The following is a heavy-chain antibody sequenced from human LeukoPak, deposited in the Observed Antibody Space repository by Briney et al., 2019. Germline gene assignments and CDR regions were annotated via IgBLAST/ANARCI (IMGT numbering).Heavy chain of an antibody. CDR2: VSYDGSNK. Sequence: PGGSLRLSCAASGFTFSSSAMHWVRQAPGRGLEWVAIVSYDGSNKYYAESVKGRFTISRDNSKNTLYLQMNSLRAEDTAVYYCATGFRYVGYWGQGTLVTISS. CDR1: GFTFSSSA. CDR3: ATGFRYVGY. V-gene: IGHV3-30*04. J-gene: IGHJ4*02. D-gene: IGHD1-14*01.